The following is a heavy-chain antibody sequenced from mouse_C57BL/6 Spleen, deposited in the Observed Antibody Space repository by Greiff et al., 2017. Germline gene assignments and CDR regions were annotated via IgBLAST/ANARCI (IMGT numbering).Heavy chain of an antibody. J-gene: IGHJ3*01. D-gene: IGHD1-1*01. CDR2: IDPSDSYT. V-gene: IGHV1-50*01. Sequence: QVQLQQPGAELVKPGASVKLSCKASGYTFTSYWMQWVKPRPGQGLEWIGEIDPSDSYTNYNQKFKGKATLTVDTSSSTAYMQLSSLTSEDSAVYYWAKYYGSSPWFAYWGQGTLVTVSA. CDR3: AKYYGSSPWFAY. CDR1: GYTFTSYW.